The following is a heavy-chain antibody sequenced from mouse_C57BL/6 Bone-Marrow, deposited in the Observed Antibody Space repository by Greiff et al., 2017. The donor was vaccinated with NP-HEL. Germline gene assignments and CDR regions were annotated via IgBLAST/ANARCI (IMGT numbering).Heavy chain of an antibody. CDR3: ARNDGRYDWFAY. J-gene: IGHJ3*01. V-gene: IGHV1-18*01. D-gene: IGHD1-1*02. CDR2: INPTNGGT. CDR1: GYTFTDYN. Sequence: EVQLVESGPELVKPGASVKIPCKASGYTFTDYNIDWVKQSHGKSLEWIGDINPTNGGTIYNQKFKGTATLTVDKSSSTAYMELRSLTSEDTAFYYCARNDGRYDWFAYWGQGTLVTVSA.